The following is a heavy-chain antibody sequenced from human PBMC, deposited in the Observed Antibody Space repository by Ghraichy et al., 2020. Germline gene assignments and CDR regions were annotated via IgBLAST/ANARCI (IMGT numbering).Heavy chain of an antibody. J-gene: IGHJ6*02. V-gene: IGHV3-15*01. CDR3: SACVGDCYYYGMDV. D-gene: IGHD1-26*01. CDR2: IKSKADGGTT. CDR1: GFTFSNAW. Sequence: GGSLRLSCAASGFTFSNAWMSWVRQAPGKGLEWVGHIKSKADGGTTDYAAPVKGRFTISRDDSKNTLYLQMNSLKPEDTAVYYCSACVGDCYYYGMDVWGQGTTVTVSS.